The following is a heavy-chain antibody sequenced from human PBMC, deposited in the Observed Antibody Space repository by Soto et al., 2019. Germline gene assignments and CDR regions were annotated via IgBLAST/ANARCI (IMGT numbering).Heavy chain of an antibody. Sequence: PGESLKISCMGSGYTFPNYWIGWVRQMPGKGLEWMGIIHPGDSHTRYSPSFQGQVTISADKSISTAHLQWSSLKASDTAKYYCARPTGVFRLVLDYWGQGTQVTVSS. CDR2: IHPGDSHT. D-gene: IGHD3-16*01. CDR3: ARPTGVFRLVLDY. V-gene: IGHV5-51*01. J-gene: IGHJ4*02. CDR1: GYTFPNYW.